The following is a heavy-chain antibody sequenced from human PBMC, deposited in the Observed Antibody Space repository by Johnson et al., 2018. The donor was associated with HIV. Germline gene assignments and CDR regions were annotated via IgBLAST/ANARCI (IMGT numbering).Heavy chain of an antibody. CDR3: ARDNNLSSAFDI. Sequence: VQLVESGGGLVQPGGSLRLSCAASGFTFDDYGMSWVRQAPGKGLECVSGINWNGGSTGYADSVKGRFTISRDNAKNSLYLQMNSLRAEDTALYYCARDNNLSSAFDIWGQGTMVTVSS. J-gene: IGHJ3*02. CDR1: GFTFDDYG. V-gene: IGHV3-20*04. D-gene: IGHD2/OR15-2a*01. CDR2: INWNGGST.